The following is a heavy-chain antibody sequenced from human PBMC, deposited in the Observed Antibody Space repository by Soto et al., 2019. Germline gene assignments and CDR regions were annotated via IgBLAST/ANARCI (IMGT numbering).Heavy chain of an antibody. CDR3: ARDHTSPIAVAGTYPQYYYYYGMDV. D-gene: IGHD6-19*01. J-gene: IGHJ6*02. CDR1: GGSISSGGYY. Sequence: PSETLSLTCTVSGGSISSGGYYWSWIRQHPGKGLEWIGYIYYSGSTYYNPSLKSRVTISVDTSKNQFSLKLSSVTAADTAVYYCARDHTSPIAVAGTYPQYYYYYGMDVWGQGTTVTVSS. CDR2: IYYSGST. V-gene: IGHV4-31*03.